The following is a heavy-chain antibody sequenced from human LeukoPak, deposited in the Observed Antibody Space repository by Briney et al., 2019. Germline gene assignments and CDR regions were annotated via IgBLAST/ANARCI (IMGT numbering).Heavy chain of an antibody. J-gene: IGHJ4*02. V-gene: IGHV3-30-3*01. CDR3: ARDPSLFCSGGSCYSPIDY. CDR2: ISYDGSNK. D-gene: IGHD2-15*01. CDR1: GFTFSSYA. Sequence: GGSLRLSCAASGFTFSSYAMHWVRQAPGKGLEWVAVISYDGSNKYYADSVKGRFTISRDNSKNTLYLQMNSLRAEDTAVYYCARDPSLFCSGGSCYSPIDYWGQGTLVTVSS.